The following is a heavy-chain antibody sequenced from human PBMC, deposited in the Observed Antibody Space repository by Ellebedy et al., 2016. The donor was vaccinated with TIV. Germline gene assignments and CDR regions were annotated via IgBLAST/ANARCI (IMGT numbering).Heavy chain of an antibody. V-gene: IGHV3-23*01. D-gene: IGHD3-16*01. CDR3: AKPMGPGGRFDAFDI. Sequence: GGSLRLSXAASGFTFSNYAMSWVRQAPGKGLEWVSAITGIGTSTYYADSVKGRFTISRDNSKNTLSLQMNSLGADDTAIYYCAKPMGPGGRFDAFDIWGQGTLVTVSS. CDR2: ITGIGTST. J-gene: IGHJ3*02. CDR1: GFTFSNYA.